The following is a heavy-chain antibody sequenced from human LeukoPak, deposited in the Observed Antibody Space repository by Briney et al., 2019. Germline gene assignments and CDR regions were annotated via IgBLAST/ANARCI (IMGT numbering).Heavy chain of an antibody. CDR2: ISGSGGST. D-gene: IGHD3-22*01. Sequence: GGSLRLSCAASGFTFSSYAMSWVRQAPGKGLEWVSAISGSGGSTYYADSVKGRFTISRDNSKNTLYLQMNSLRAEDTAVYYCAKISSMYYYDSSGYWMLDYWGQGTLVTVSS. CDR1: GFTFSSYA. J-gene: IGHJ4*02. CDR3: AKISSMYYYDSSGYWMLDY. V-gene: IGHV3-23*01.